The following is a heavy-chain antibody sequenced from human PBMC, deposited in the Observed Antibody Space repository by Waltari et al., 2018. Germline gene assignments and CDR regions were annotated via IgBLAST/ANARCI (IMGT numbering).Heavy chain of an antibody. D-gene: IGHD1-26*01. CDR2: ISGSGGSR. CDR3: AKDGSHRRIYYFDY. J-gene: IGHJ4*02. Sequence: EVQLLESGGGLVQPGGSLRLSCAASGFTFSSYAMSWVRQAPGKGLEWVSAISGSGGSRYYADSGKGRFTISRDNSKNTLYLQMNSLRAEDTAVYYCAKDGSHRRIYYFDYWGQGTLVTVSS. CDR1: GFTFSSYA. V-gene: IGHV3-23*01.